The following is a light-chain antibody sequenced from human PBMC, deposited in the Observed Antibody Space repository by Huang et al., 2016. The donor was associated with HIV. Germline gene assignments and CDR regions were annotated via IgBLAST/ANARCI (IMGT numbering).Light chain of an antibody. CDR3: QQYSDWPGT. CDR2: DAS. J-gene: IGKJ1*01. V-gene: IGKV3-15*01. Sequence: ERVMTQSPTTLAVSPGERATLFCRASQGVSTNLAWYRQTPGQSPTLLIFDASTRATGVPARFSGSGSGKQFTLTISSLQSEDFGVYFCQQYSDWPGTFGQGTKVEIK. CDR1: QGVSTN.